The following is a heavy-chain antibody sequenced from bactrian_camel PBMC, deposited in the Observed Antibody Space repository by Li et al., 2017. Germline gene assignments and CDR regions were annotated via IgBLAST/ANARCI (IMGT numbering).Heavy chain of an antibody. D-gene: IGHD2*01. J-gene: IGHJ4*01. V-gene: IGHV3S54*01. CDR2: IGPGGTSS. CDR1: GITDDRCF. Sequence: HVQLVESGGGLVQPGGSLRLSCAASGITDDRCFLGWYRQAPGKEREGVAVIGPGGTSSFYADSVKGRFTISRDNAKNRLYLQMNSLKSEDTAMYYCAAERAHCPHFYITIGARGPRSPS. CDR3: AAERAHCPHFYIT.